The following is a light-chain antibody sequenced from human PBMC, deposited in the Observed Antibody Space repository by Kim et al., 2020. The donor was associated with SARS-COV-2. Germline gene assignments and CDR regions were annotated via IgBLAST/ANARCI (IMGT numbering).Light chain of an antibody. V-gene: IGLV2-11*01. Sequence: PGQSVTISCTGASNNIVFYNYVSWYQNHPGRAPKLIIYDVTKRPSGVPARFSGSKSGNTASLTVSGLQSEDEADYYCCSYAGDYVIFGGGTQLTVL. CDR3: CSYAGDYVI. CDR1: SNNIVFYNY. J-gene: IGLJ2*01. CDR2: DVT.